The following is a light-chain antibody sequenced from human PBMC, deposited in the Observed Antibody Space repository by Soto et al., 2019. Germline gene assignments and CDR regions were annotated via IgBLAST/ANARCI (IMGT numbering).Light chain of an antibody. CDR3: QGYDGHWT. CDR2: KAS. Sequence: DVQVTQSPSILSASVGDEVTITCRASQSISDWLAWYQQKPGKAPKLLIYKASTLYNGDSSRFSGSGSGTEFTLTISSLQPDDFATYYCQGYDGHWTFGQGTKVEI. V-gene: IGKV1-5*03. CDR1: QSISDW. J-gene: IGKJ1*01.